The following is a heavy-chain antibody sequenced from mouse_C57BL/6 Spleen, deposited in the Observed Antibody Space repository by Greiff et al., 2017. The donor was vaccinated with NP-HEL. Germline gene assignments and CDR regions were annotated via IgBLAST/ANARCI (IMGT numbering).Heavy chain of an antibody. J-gene: IGHJ4*01. V-gene: IGHV5-6*01. Sequence: EVQRVESGGDLVKPGGSLKLSCAASGFTFSSYGMSWVRQTPDKRLEWVATISSGGSYTYYPDSVKGRFTISRDNAKNTLYLQMSSLKSEDTAMYYCARRDGYFSYYAMDYWGQGTSVTVSS. CDR3: ARRDGYFSYYAMDY. CDR2: ISSGGSYT. CDR1: GFTFSSYG. D-gene: IGHD2-3*01.